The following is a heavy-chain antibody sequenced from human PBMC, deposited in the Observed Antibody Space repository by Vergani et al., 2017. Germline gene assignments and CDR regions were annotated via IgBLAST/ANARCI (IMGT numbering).Heavy chain of an antibody. D-gene: IGHD3-10*01. CDR1: GFTFSSYA. CDR2: IYSGGST. V-gene: IGHV3-23*03. Sequence: EVQLLESGGGLEQPGGSLRLSCAASGFTFSSYAMSWVRQAPGKGLEWVSVIYSGGSTYYADSVKGRFTISRDNSKNTLYLQMNSLRAEDTAVYYCARLNYYGSGKAGAFLFDYWGQGTLVTVSS. CDR3: ARLNYYGSGKAGAFLFDY. J-gene: IGHJ4*02.